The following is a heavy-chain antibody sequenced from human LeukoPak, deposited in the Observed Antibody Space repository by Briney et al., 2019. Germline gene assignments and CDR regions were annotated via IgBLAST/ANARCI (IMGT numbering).Heavy chain of an antibody. D-gene: IGHD3-22*01. CDR1: GYTFTGYY. V-gene: IGHV1-2*06. CDR3: ARGYDRNTYYYVGY. Sequence: ASVKVSCKASGYTFTGYYMHWVRQAPGQGLEWMGRINPNSGGTDYAQNFQGRVTMTRDTSISTAYMELSRLRSDDTAVYYCARGYDRNTYYYVGYWGQGTLVTVSS. CDR2: INPNSGGT. J-gene: IGHJ4*02.